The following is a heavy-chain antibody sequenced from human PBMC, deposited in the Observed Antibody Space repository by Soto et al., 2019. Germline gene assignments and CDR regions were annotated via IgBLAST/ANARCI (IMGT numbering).Heavy chain of an antibody. D-gene: IGHD4-17*01. V-gene: IGHV4-34*01. CDR1: GGSFSGYY. CDR3: ARGANYGDYLSYFGY. J-gene: IGHJ4*02. Sequence: SETLSLTCAVYGGSFSGYYWSWIRQPPGKGLEWIGEINHSGSTNYNPSLKSRVTISVDTSKNQFSLKLSSVTAADTAVYYCARGANYGDYLSYFGYWGQGTLVSVS. CDR2: INHSGST.